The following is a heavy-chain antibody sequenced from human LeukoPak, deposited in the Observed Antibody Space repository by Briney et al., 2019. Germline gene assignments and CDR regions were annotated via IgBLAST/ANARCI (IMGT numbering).Heavy chain of an antibody. CDR2: ISSSGSTI. CDR1: GFTFSDYY. J-gene: IGHJ6*02. CDR3: ARDWKFGYSYGYAGMDV. V-gene: IGHV3-11*01. D-gene: IGHD5-18*01. Sequence: PGGSLRLSCAASGFTFSDYYMSWIRQAPGKGLEWVSYISSSGSTIYYADSVKGRFTISRDNAKNSLYLQMNSLRAEDTAVYYCARDWKFGYSYGYAGMDVWGQGTTVTVSS.